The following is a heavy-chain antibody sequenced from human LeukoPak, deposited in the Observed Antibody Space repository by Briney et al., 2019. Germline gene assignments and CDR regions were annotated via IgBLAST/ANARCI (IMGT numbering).Heavy chain of an antibody. Sequence: GGSLRLSCAASGFTFSSYSMIWVRQAPGKGLEWVSSISSSSSYIYYADSVKGRFTISRDNAKNSLYLQMNSLRAEDTAVYYCARYDSSGYLTFDYWGQGTLVTVSS. CDR1: GFTFSSYS. V-gene: IGHV3-21*01. CDR3: ARYDSSGYLTFDY. CDR2: ISSSSSYI. D-gene: IGHD3-22*01. J-gene: IGHJ4*02.